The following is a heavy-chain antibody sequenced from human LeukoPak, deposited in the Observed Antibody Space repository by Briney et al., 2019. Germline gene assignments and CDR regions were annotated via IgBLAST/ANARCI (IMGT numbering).Heavy chain of an antibody. V-gene: IGHV4-59*01. D-gene: IGHD3-10*01. Sequence: PSETLSLTCTVSGGSISGYYWSWIRQPPGKGLEWIGYIYYSGSTNYNPSLKSRVTISVDTSKNQFSLKLSSVTAADTAVYYCARVHITMVRGVKDNWFDPWGQGTLVTVSS. J-gene: IGHJ5*02. CDR1: GGSISGYY. CDR2: IYYSGST. CDR3: ARVHITMVRGVKDNWFDP.